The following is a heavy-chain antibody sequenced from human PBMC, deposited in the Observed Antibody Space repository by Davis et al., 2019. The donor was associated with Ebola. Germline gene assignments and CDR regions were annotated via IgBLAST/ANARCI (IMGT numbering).Heavy chain of an antibody. V-gene: IGHV3-30*18. CDR1: GFTFITYG. D-gene: IGHD1-26*01. CDR3: AKDQWGTGSHYVVDF. Sequence: PGGSLRLSCAASGFTFITYGMHWVRQAPGKGLEWVALIPYNGRNEYYADSVKGRFTISRGNSRNTVYLQMDSLRAEDTAVYYCAKDQWGTGSHYVVDFWGQGTLVTVSS. J-gene: IGHJ4*02. CDR2: IPYNGRNE.